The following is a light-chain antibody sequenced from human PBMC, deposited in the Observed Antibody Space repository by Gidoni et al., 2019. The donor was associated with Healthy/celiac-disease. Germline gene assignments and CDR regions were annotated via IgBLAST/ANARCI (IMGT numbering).Light chain of an antibody. CDR1: QSVSSY. CDR2: DAS. Sequence: ELVLTPSPATLSLSPGERATLSCRASQSVSSYLAWYQQKPGQAPRLLIYDASNRATGIPARFSGSGSGTDFTLTISSLEPEEFAVYYCQQRSNWPSTFGGGTKVEIK. V-gene: IGKV3-11*01. J-gene: IGKJ4*01. CDR3: QQRSNWPST.